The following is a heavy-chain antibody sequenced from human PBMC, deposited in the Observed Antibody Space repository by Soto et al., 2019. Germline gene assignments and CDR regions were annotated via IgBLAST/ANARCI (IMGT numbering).Heavy chain of an antibody. D-gene: IGHD2-21*01. CDR3: ARDLGDTKRPYYFDY. CDR1: GYTFTSYG. J-gene: IGHJ4*02. V-gene: IGHV1-18*01. CDR2: ISAYNGNT. Sequence: GASVKLSCKAPGYTFTSYGISWVRQAPRQGLEWMGWISAYNGNTNYAQKLQGRATMTTDTSTSTAYMELRSLRSDDTAVYYCARDLGDTKRPYYFDYWGQGTLVTVSS.